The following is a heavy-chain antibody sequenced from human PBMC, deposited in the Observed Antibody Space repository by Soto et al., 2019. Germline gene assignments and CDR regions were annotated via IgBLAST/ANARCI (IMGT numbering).Heavy chain of an antibody. D-gene: IGHD3-22*01. CDR2: ITTGNGNR. CDR3: ARDGIMIVASSLDY. J-gene: IGHJ4*02. CDR1: GYTFTSNA. V-gene: IGHV1-3*04. Sequence: QVPLVQSGAEVKKPGASVKVSCKASGYTFTSNAIHWVRQAPGQRLEWMGWITTGNGNRKYSQKFQGRVTMTRDTSASTAYMELSNLRSEDTAVYYCARDGIMIVASSLDYWGQGTLVTVSS.